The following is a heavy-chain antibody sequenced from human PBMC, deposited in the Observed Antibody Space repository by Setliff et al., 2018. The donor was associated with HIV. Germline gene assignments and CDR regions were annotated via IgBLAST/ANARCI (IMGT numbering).Heavy chain of an antibody. CDR3: LRGGEEFPPDF. CDR1: GFTFSTYS. Sequence: GGSLRLSCAASGFTFSTYSLNWVRQVPGMGLEWVSSISKSGTDIFYADSVRGRFTISRDKARNPLFLQMSRLRAEDTALYYCLRGGEEFPPDFWGQGALVTVSS. J-gene: IGHJ4*02. V-gene: IGHV3-21*01. CDR2: ISKSGTDI.